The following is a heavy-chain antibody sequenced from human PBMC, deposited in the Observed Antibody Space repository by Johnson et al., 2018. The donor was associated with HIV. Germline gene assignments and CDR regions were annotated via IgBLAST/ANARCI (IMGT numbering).Heavy chain of an antibody. V-gene: IGHV3-30*04. CDR3: ALYPPDAFDI. CDR1: GFTFSSYA. Sequence: VQLVESGGGLVQPGGSLRLSCAASGFTFSSYAMHWVRQAPGKGLEWVAVISYDGSNKYYADSVKGRFTISRDNSKNTLYLQMNSLRAEDTAVYYCALYPPDAFDIWGQGTMVTVSS. D-gene: IGHD5/OR15-5a*01. CDR2: ISYDGSNK. J-gene: IGHJ3*02.